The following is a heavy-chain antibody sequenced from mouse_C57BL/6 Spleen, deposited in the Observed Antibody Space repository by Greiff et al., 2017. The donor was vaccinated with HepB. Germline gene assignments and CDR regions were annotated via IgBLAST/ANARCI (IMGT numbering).Heavy chain of an antibody. CDR3: ARSDYYGSSYLYFDV. V-gene: IGHV1-54*01. CDR1: GYAFTNYL. J-gene: IGHJ1*03. D-gene: IGHD1-1*01. Sequence: QVQLQQSGAELVRPGTSVKVSCKASGYAFTNYLIEWVKQRPGQGLEWIGVINPGSGGTNYNEKFKGKATLTADKSSSTAYMQLSSLTSEDSAVYFCARSDYYGSSYLYFDVWGTGTPATVSS. CDR2: INPGSGGT.